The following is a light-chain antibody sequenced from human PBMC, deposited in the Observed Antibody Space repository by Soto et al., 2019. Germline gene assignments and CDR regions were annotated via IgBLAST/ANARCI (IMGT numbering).Light chain of an antibody. V-gene: IGLV2-23*02. CDR3: CSYAGSSTYV. J-gene: IGLJ1*01. CDR2: EVS. Sequence: QSALTSPGSGSGSPGQTIPISCTGTSRDVGRYHLVCWFPQPPGKGTKLMSYEVSTRPSGDTNRFSGSTTDIPASLTISGLQAEDEADYYCCSYAGSSTYVFGTGTKVTVL. CDR1: SRDVGRYHL.